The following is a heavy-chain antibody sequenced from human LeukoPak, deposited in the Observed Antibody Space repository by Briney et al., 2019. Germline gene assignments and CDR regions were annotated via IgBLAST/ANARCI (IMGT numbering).Heavy chain of an antibody. Sequence: PGGSLGLSCSASGFTFSSYAMHWVRQAPGKGLEYVSAISSNGGSTYYADSVKGRFTISRDNSKNTLYLQMSSLRAEDTAAYYCVRGGYSYGYRYWGQGTLVTVSS. CDR3: VRGGYSYGYRY. D-gene: IGHD5-18*01. CDR1: GFTFSSYA. CDR2: ISSNGGST. J-gene: IGHJ4*02. V-gene: IGHV3-64D*06.